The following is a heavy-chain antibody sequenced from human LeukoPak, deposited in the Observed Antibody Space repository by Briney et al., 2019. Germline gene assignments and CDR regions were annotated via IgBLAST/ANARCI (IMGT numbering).Heavy chain of an antibody. CDR2: IQFDGSNE. CDR3: ARNGYCSSTRPCWFDP. V-gene: IGHV3-30*02. Sequence: PGGSLRLSCAASGFTFSSYGMHWVRQAPGKGLEWVAYIQFDGSNEQYADSVKGRFSISRDSSKNILYLQMNSLRSDDTAVYYCARNGYCSSTRPCWFDPWGQGTLVTVSS. CDR1: GFTFSSYG. J-gene: IGHJ5*02. D-gene: IGHD2-2*01.